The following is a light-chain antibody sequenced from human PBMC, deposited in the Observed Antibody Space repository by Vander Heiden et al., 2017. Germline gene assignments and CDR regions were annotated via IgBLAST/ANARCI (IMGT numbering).Light chain of an antibody. CDR1: SSHIGAGYD. CDR3: QSYDSSLTHVV. V-gene: IGLV1-40*01. Sequence: QSVLTQPPSVSGAPGQRVTISCTGSSSHIGAGYDVHWYQPLPGPAPKLLIYGNSNRPSGVPDRFSGSKSGTSASLAITGLQAEDEADYYYQSYDSSLTHVVFGGGTKLTVL. J-gene: IGLJ2*01. CDR2: GNS.